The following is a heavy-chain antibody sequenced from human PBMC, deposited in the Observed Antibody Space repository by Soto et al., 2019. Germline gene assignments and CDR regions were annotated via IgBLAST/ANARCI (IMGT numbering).Heavy chain of an antibody. V-gene: IGHV3-23*01. CDR3: AKTPGSGYCSGGSCCHEYLKH. J-gene: IGHJ1*01. CDR2: ISGMGGRT. D-gene: IGHD2-15*01. CDR1: GFTFSSYA. Sequence: PGWCLRHSCAASGFTFSSYAMSWLRHAPGKGLELGSSISGMGGRTDYADAVGGRFTISRENSENTLYLQMNSLRAEDTAVYYCAKTPGSGYCSGGSCCHEYLKHWGKGTLVTVAS.